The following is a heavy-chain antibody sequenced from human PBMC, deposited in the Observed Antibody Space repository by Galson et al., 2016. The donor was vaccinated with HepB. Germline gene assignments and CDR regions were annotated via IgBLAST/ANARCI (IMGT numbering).Heavy chain of an antibody. CDR3: ARVTVVLLHVGESQGWLDP. Sequence: SVKVSCKASGYTFPNYGITWVRQAPGQGLEWMGWIRTYTGYTNYAEKFQGRVTMTTDTSTSTAYMELRSLRPDDTAVYYCARVTVVLLHVGESQGWLDPWGQGTLVTVSS. D-gene: IGHD3-10*01. CDR2: IRTYTGYT. J-gene: IGHJ5*02. V-gene: IGHV1-18*01. CDR1: GYTFPNYG.